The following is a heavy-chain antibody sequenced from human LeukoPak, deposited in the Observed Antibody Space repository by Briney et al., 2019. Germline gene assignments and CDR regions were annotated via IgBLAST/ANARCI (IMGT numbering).Heavy chain of an antibody. D-gene: IGHD6-19*01. V-gene: IGHV1-2*04. Sequence: ASVKVSCKASGHTFTGYYMHWVRQAPGQGLEWMGWINPNSGGTNYAQKFQGWVTMTRDTSISTAYMELSRLRSDDTAVYYCARDQGAVAGTYYYYGMDVWGQGTTVTVSS. CDR2: INPNSGGT. J-gene: IGHJ6*02. CDR1: GHTFTGYY. CDR3: ARDQGAVAGTYYYYGMDV.